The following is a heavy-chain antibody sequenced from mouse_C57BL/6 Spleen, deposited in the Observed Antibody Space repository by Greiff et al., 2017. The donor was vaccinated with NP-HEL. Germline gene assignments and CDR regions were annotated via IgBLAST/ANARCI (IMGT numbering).Heavy chain of an antibody. D-gene: IGHD2-5*01. V-gene: IGHV1-53*01. Sequence: QVHVKQPGTELVKPGASVKLSCKASGYTFTSYWMHWLKQRPGQGLEWIGNINPSTGGTNYNEKFKSKATLTVDKASSTAYMQLSSLTSEDSAVYYCARRNSNFYYAMDYWGQGTSVTVSS. CDR3: ARRNSNFYYAMDY. J-gene: IGHJ4*01. CDR1: GYTFTSYW. CDR2: INPSTGGT.